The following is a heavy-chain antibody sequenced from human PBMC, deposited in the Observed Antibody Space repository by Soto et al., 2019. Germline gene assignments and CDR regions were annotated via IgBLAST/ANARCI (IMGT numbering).Heavy chain of an antibody. V-gene: IGHV4-30-4*01. J-gene: IGHJ4*02. D-gene: IGHD3-10*01. CDR2: VFYSGAT. Sequence: SETLSLTCNVSGGPIKTGDYYWNWIRQPPGKGLEWIGYVFYSGATNCSPSLKSRAAISMDTSKNQFSLSLTSVTAADTAVYYCARAGFSYGHLLFWGQGIRVTVSS. CDR3: ARAGFSYGHLLF. CDR1: GGPIKTGDYY.